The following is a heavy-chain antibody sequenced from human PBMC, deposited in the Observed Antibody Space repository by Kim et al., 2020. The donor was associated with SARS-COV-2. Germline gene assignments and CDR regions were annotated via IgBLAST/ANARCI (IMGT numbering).Heavy chain of an antibody. V-gene: IGHV5-10-1*01. J-gene: IGHJ2*01. CDR2: IDPSDSYA. D-gene: IGHD3-22*01. Sequence: GESLKISCRGSGYSFISYWISWVRQVPGKGLEWMGTIDPSDSYASYSPSFQGHVALSVDKSISTVHLQWSSLKASDTAMYYCVRREGYYDSSGPFTWYFDPWGRGTLVTVSS. CDR1: GYSFISYW. CDR3: VRREGYYDSSGPFTWYFDP.